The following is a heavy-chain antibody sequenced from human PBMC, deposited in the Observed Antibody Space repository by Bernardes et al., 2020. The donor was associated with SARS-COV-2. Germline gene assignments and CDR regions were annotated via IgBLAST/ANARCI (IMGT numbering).Heavy chain of an antibody. CDR3: SRVDYGGNSPSFDY. Sequence: ASVKVSCKASGYTFTGYYMHWVRQAPGQGLEWMGWINPNSGGTYYAQKFQGRVTMTRDTSISTAYMELSRLRSDDTAVYYCSRVDYGGNSPSFDYWGQGSLSTFSS. CDR2: INPNSGGT. J-gene: IGHJ4*02. CDR1: GYTFTGYY. V-gene: IGHV1-2*02. D-gene: IGHD4-17*01.